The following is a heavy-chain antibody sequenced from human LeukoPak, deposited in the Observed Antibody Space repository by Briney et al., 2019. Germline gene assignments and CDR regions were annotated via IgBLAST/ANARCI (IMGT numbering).Heavy chain of an antibody. J-gene: IGHJ4*02. CDR3: ARNIYYYDSSGYRRNYYFDY. CDR1: GFTFSSYG. D-gene: IGHD3-22*01. Sequence: GGSLRLSCAASGFTFSSYGMHWVRQAPGKGLEWVAVIWYDGSNKYYADSVKGRFTISRDNSKNTLYLQMNSLRAEDTAVYYCARNIYYYDSSGYRRNYYFDYWGQGTLVTVSS. V-gene: IGHV3-33*01. CDR2: IWYDGSNK.